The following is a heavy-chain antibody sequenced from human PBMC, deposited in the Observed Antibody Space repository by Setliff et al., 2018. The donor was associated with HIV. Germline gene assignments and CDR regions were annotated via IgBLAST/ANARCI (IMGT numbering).Heavy chain of an antibody. J-gene: IGHJ1*01. V-gene: IGHV4-59*01. CDR3: AARGYYYDSSGVGRAEYFQH. CDR1: GGSISSYY. D-gene: IGHD3-22*01. Sequence: SETLSLTCTVSGGSISSYYWSWIRQPPGKGLEWMGYIYYSGSTNYNPSLKSRVTISVDTSKDQFSLKLSSVTAADTAVYYCAARGYYYDSSGVGRAEYFQHWGQGTLVTVSS. CDR2: IYYSGST.